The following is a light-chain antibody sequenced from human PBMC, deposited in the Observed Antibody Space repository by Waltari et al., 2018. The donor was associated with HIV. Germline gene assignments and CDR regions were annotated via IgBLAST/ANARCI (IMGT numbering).Light chain of an antibody. Sequence: ERVRQQSPTTLSVAPGERATHSCRASQTVDRDLAWHQQRPGQPPRLLISGASTRATGIPARFSGSGSGTEFTLTINSLQSEDFAVYYCQQYNNWPYTFGQGTRLDIK. V-gene: IGKV3-15*01. CDR1: QTVDRD. CDR3: QQYNNWPYT. J-gene: IGKJ2*01. CDR2: GAS.